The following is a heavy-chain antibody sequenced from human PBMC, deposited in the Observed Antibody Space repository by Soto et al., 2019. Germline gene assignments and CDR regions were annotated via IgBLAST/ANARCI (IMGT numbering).Heavy chain of an antibody. CDR3: AKVGGTQGSLGGVDTLQWLARGYYFDY. D-gene: IGHD6-19*01. CDR1: GFTFSSYA. V-gene: IGHV3-23*01. CDR2: ISGSGGST. J-gene: IGHJ4*02. Sequence: GGSLRLSCAASGFTFSSYAMSWVRQAPGKGLEWVSAISGSGGSTYYADSVKGRFTISRDNSKNTLYLQMNSLRAEDTAVYYCAKVGGTQGSLGGVDTLQWLARGYYFDYWGQGTLVTVSS.